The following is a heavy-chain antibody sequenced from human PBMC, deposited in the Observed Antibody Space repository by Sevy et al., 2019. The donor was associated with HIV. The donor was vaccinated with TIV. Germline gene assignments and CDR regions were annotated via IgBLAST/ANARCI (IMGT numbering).Heavy chain of an antibody. D-gene: IGHD3-10*01. CDR3: AREAYYYGSLEENWFDP. CDR1: GFTFSTYS. CDR2: ISRTSTTT. Sequence: GGSLRLSCKASGFTFSTYSMHWVRQAPGKGLEWVSSISRTSTTTYYADSAKGRFTISRDNAKNSLYLQMNSLRDEDTAVYYCAREAYYYGSLEENWFDPWGQGTLVTVSS. J-gene: IGHJ5*02. V-gene: IGHV3-48*02.